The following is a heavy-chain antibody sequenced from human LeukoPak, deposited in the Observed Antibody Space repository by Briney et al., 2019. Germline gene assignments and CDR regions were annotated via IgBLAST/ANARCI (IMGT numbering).Heavy chain of an antibody. J-gene: IGHJ4*02. Sequence: GGSLRLSCAASGFTFSSYAMSWVRQAPGKGLEWVSAISGSGGSTYYADSVKGRFTISRDNSKNTLYLQMNSLRAEDTAVYYCAKESADGIVVVPAATFDYWGQGTLVTVSS. CDR2: ISGSGGST. CDR3: AKESADGIVVVPAATFDY. D-gene: IGHD2-2*01. V-gene: IGHV3-23*01. CDR1: GFTFSSYA.